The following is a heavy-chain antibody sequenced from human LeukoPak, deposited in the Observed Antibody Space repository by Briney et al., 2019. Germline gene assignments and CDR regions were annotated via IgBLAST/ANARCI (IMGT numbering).Heavy chain of an antibody. J-gene: IGHJ4*02. Sequence: GGSPRLSCAASGFTFSSYEMNWVRQAPGKGLEWISYISTSSGTIYYAYSVKGRFTISRDNAKNSLYLQMNSLRAEDTAVYYCAREGPLDSGIYYVIDYWGQGTLVTVSS. V-gene: IGHV3-48*03. CDR3: AREGPLDSGIYYVIDY. CDR2: ISTSSGTI. D-gene: IGHD1-26*01. CDR1: GFTFSSYE.